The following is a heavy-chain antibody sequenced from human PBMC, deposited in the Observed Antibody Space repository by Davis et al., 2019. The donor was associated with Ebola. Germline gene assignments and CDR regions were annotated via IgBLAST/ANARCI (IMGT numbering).Heavy chain of an antibody. V-gene: IGHV3-23*01. CDR1: GFTFSSYA. J-gene: IGHJ4*02. Sequence: GESLKISCAASGFTFSSYAMSWVRQAPGKGLEWVSAISGSGGSTYYADSVKGRFTISRDNSKNTLYLQMNSLRAEDTAVYYCAKDSYPMVRGVGDYWGQGTTVTVSS. CDR2: ISGSGGST. D-gene: IGHD3-10*01. CDR3: AKDSYPMVRGVGDY.